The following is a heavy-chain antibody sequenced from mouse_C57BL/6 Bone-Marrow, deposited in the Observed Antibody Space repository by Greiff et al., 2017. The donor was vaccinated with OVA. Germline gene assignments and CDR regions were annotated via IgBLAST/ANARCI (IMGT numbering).Heavy chain of an antibody. V-gene: IGHV1-81*01. J-gene: IGHJ1*03. D-gene: IGHD3-2*02. CDR3: ARKRGYDWYFDV. CDR2: IYPRSGNT. CDR1: GYTFTSYG. Sequence: VQLQQSGAELARPGASVKLSCKASGYTFTSYGISWVKQRTGQGLEWIGEIYPRSGNTYYNEKFKGKATLTADKFSSTAYMELRSLTSEDSAVYFCARKRGYDWYFDVWGTGTTVTVSS.